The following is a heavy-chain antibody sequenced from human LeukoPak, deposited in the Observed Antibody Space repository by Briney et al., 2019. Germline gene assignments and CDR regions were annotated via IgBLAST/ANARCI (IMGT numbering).Heavy chain of an antibody. D-gene: IGHD3-10*01. V-gene: IGHV3-30*18. CDR3: AKDSLWFGELTYYYYGMDV. CDR1: GFTFSSYG. J-gene: IGHJ6*04. CDR2: ISYDGSNK. Sequence: PGRSLRLSCAASGFTFSSYGMHWVRQAPGKGLEWVAVISYDGSNKYYADSVKGRFTISRDNSKNTLYLQMNSLRAEDTAVYYCAKDSLWFGELTYYYYGMDVWGKGTTVTVSS.